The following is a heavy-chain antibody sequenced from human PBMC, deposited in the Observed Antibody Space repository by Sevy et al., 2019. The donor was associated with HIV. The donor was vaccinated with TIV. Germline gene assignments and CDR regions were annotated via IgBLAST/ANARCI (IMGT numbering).Heavy chain of an antibody. V-gene: IGHV3-74*01. CDR1: GITLNSDY. CDR2: VNSDGYWT. D-gene: IGHD2-8*02. J-gene: IGHJ5*02. Sequence: GGSLRLSCAASGITLNSDYMHWVRQAPGKGLVWVSHVNSDGYWTGYAHSVKGRFTISRDNAKNTLYLEMRSLTVEDTAVYYCGRGSSGVVSAWGQGTLVTVSS. CDR3: GRGSSGVVSA.